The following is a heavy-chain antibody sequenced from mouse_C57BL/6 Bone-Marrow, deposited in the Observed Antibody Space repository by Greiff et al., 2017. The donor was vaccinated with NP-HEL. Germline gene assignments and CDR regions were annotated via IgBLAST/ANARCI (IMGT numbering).Heavy chain of an antibody. J-gene: IGHJ2*01. Sequence: QVQLKESGPGLVQPSQSLSITCTVSGFSLTSYGVHWVRQSPGKGLEWLGVIWRGGSTDYNAAFMSRLSITKDNSKSQVFFKMNSLQADDTAIYYCALHYYGSSDYFDYWGQGTTLTVSS. CDR1: GFSLTSYG. CDR3: ALHYYGSSDYFDY. D-gene: IGHD1-1*01. CDR2: IWRGGST. V-gene: IGHV2-5*01.